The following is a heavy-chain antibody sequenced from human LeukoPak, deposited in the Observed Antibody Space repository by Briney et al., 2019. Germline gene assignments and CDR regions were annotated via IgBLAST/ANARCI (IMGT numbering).Heavy chain of an antibody. CDR3: AKDRGSSGRNYFDQ. D-gene: IGHD6-19*01. Sequence: PGGSLRLSCAASGFTFSSYGMHWVRQTPGKGLEWVAVISYDGSNKDYADSVKGRFTISRDNSKNTLYLQMRSLRVEDTGVYYCAKDRGSSGRNYFDQWGQGTLVTVSS. J-gene: IGHJ4*02. CDR1: GFTFSSYG. V-gene: IGHV3-30*18. CDR2: ISYDGSNK.